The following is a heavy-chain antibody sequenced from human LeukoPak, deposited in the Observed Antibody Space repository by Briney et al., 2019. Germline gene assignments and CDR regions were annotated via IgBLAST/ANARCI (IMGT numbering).Heavy chain of an antibody. Sequence: PGGSLILSCAASGFTFSSYWMHWVRQAPGKGLVWVSRIKSDDSSTDYADSVKGRFTISRDNAKNTLYLQMNSLRVEDMAVYYCTAIRPDYWGRGTLVTVSP. CDR1: GFTFSSYW. J-gene: IGHJ4*02. CDR2: IKSDDSST. V-gene: IGHV3-74*01. CDR3: TAIRPDY. D-gene: IGHD2-21*02.